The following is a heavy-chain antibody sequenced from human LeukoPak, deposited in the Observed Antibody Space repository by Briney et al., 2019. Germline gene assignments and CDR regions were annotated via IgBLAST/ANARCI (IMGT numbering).Heavy chain of an antibody. V-gene: IGHV4-34*01. Sequence: SETLSLTCAVYGGSFSGYYWSWIRHPPGKGLELIGEINHSGSTNYNPSLKSRVTISVDTSKNQFSLKLSSVTAADTAVYYCARGRYYGSGAPDYWGQGTLVTVSS. CDR2: INHSGST. CDR3: ARGRYYGSGAPDY. CDR1: GGSFSGYY. D-gene: IGHD3-10*01. J-gene: IGHJ4*02.